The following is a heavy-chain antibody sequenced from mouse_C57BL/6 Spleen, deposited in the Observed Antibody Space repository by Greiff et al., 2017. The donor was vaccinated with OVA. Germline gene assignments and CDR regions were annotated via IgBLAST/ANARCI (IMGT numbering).Heavy chain of an antibody. J-gene: IGHJ2*01. CDR1: GYTFTSYW. D-gene: IGHD1-1*01. CDR3: ASEGTTVVATFDY. V-gene: IGHV1-64*01. Sequence: QVQLQQPGAELVKPGASVKLSCKASGYTFTSYWMHWVKQRPGQGLEWIGMIHPNSGSTNYNEKFKSKATLTVDKSSCTAYMQLSSLTSEDSAVYYCASEGTTVVATFDYWGQGTTLTVSS. CDR2: IHPNSGST.